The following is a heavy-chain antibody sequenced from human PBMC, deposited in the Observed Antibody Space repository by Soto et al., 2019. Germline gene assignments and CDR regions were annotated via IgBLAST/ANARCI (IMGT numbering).Heavy chain of an antibody. CDR3: VKEYYAVSGGLGGLHAFDF. CDR1: GFTFEDYT. V-gene: IGHV3-43*01. Sequence: EVQLVESGGVVERPGGSLRLSCAASGFTFEDYTMHWVRQAPGKGLEWVALITWDGGSRYYADSVKGRFTISRDNSANSLFLHMNSLRAEDTALYYCVKEYYAVSGGLGGLHAFDFWGQGTVVNVSS. D-gene: IGHD3-22*01. J-gene: IGHJ3*01. CDR2: ITWDGGSR.